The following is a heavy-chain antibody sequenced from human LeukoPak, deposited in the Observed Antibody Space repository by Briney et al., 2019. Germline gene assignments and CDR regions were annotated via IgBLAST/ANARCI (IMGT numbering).Heavy chain of an antibody. D-gene: IGHD3-10*01. V-gene: IGHV1-69*05. CDR2: IIPIFGTA. Sequence: ASVKVSCKASGYTFTSYGISWVRQAPGQGLEWMGGIIPIFGTANYAQKFQGRVTITTDESTSTAYMELSSLRSEDTAVYYCARDRDYYGSGNYGYWGQGTLVTVSS. CDR3: ARDRDYYGSGNYGY. CDR1: GYTFTSYG. J-gene: IGHJ4*02.